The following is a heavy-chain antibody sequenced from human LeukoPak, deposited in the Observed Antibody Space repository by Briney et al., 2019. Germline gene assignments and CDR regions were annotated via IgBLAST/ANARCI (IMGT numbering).Heavy chain of an antibody. Sequence: SETLSLTCAVYGGSFSGYYWSWIRQPPGKGLEWIGEIDHSGSTNYNPSLKSRVTISVDTSKNQFTLKLSSVTAADTAVYYCARELAVAGRIDYWGQGTLVTVSS. CDR1: GGSFSGYY. J-gene: IGHJ4*02. V-gene: IGHV4-34*01. CDR3: ARELAVAGRIDY. D-gene: IGHD6-19*01. CDR2: IDHSGST.